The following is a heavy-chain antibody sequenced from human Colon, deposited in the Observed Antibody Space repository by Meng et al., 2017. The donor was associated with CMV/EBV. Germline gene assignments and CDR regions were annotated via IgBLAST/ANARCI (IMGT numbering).Heavy chain of an antibody. CDR3: AREMYYSGSGNYAAFYYGMDV. CDR2: ISWNSGNI. CDR1: GFTFDDYA. D-gene: IGHD3-10*01. Sequence: GGSLRLSCAGSGFTFDDYAIHWVRQVPGKGLEWASGISWNSGNIDYADSVKGRFTISRDNAKNSLYLQMNSLRAEDTALYYCAREMYYSGSGNYAAFYYGMDVWGQGTTVTVSS. J-gene: IGHJ6*02. V-gene: IGHV3-9*01.